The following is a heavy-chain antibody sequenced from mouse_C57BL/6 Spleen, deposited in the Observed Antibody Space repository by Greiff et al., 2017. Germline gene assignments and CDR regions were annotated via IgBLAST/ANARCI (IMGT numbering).Heavy chain of an antibody. CDR1: GYTFTSSW. CDR2: INPSNGGT. Sequence: QVQLKQPGTELVKPGASVKLSCKASGYTFTSSWMRWVKQRPGQGLEWIGNINPSNGGTNYNEKFKSKATLTVDKSSSTAYMQLSRLISEDSAVYYSARESSRGDYFDYWGKGTTRTVSS. V-gene: IGHV1-53*01. J-gene: IGHJ2*01. CDR3: ARESSRGDYFDY.